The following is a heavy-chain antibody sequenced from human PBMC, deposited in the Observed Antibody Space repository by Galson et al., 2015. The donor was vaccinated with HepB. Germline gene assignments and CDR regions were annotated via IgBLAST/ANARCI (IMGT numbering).Heavy chain of an antibody. CDR3: ARGWPRPSRPPLQSAYFDY. D-gene: IGHD1-1*01. Sequence: SLRLSCAASGFTFSSYWMSWVRQAPGKGLEWVANIKKDGSEKYYVDSVKGRFTISRDNAKNTLYLQMNSLRAEDTAVYYCARGWPRPSRPPLQSAYFDYWGQGTLVTVSS. J-gene: IGHJ4*02. V-gene: IGHV3-7*01. CDR1: GFTFSSYW. CDR2: IKKDGSEK.